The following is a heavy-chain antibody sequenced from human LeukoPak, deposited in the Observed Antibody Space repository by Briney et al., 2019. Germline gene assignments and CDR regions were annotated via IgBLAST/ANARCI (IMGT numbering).Heavy chain of an antibody. CDR3: ARGVDMATKYYVDY. V-gene: IGHV3-53*01. D-gene: IGHD5-24*01. CDR2: IYSGGST. Sequence: PGRSLRPSRAPSGFTPSSNYMSWVRQAPGNGLEWVSVIYSGGSTYYADSVKGRFTSSRDNAKNTPYLQMNSLRAENTAVYYWARGVDMATKYYVDYWGQGTLVTVSS. CDR1: GFTPSSNY. J-gene: IGHJ4*02.